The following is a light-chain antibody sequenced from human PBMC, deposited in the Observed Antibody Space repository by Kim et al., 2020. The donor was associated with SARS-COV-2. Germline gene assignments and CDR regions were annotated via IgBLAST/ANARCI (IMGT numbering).Light chain of an antibody. CDR3: NSRDNNDNVL. CDR2: GKN. Sequence: SSELTQDPAVSVALGQTVRITCPGDSLRSYYTTWYQQKPGQAPIVVVYGKNNRPSGIPDRFSGSSSGNTASLTITGTQAGDEADYYCNSRDNNDNVLFGGGTQLTVL. CDR1: SLRSYY. J-gene: IGLJ2*01. V-gene: IGLV3-19*01.